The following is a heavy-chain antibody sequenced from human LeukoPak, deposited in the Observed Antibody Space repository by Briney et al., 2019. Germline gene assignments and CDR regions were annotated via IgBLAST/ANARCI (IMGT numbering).Heavy chain of an antibody. V-gene: IGHV3-23*01. J-gene: IGHJ4*02. CDR1: GFTFSSYA. Sequence: GGSLRLSCAASGFTFSSYAMSWVRQAPGKGLEWVSAISGSGGSTYYADSVKGRFTISRDNSKNTLYLQMNSLRAEDTAVYYCAKDRLIEGSSGYYYVFEYWGQGTLVTVSS. CDR2: ISGSGGST. CDR3: AKDRLIEGSSGYYYVFEY. D-gene: IGHD3-22*01.